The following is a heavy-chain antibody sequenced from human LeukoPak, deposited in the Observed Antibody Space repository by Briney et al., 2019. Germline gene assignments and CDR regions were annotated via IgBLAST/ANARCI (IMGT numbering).Heavy chain of an antibody. J-gene: IGHJ4*02. CDR1: GGSFSGYY. CDR3: ARGGNLVTVRPYPI. CDR2: INHSGST. D-gene: IGHD1-7*01. V-gene: IGHV4-34*01. Sequence: PSETLSLTCAVYGGSFSGYYWSWIRQPPGKGLEWIGEINHSGSTNYNPSLKSRVTISVDTSKNQFSLKLSSVTAADTAVYYCARGGNLVTVRPYPIWGQGTLVTVSS.